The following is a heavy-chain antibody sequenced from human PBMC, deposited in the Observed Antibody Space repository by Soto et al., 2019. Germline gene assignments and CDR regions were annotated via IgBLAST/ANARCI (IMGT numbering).Heavy chain of an antibody. Sequence: GGSLRLSCAASGFTFSNAWMNWVRQAPGKGLEWVGRIKSKTDGGTTDYAAPVKGRFTISRDDSKNTLYLQMNSLKTEDTAVYYCTAEQWLVPRNYFDYWGQGTLVTVSS. J-gene: IGHJ4*02. CDR3: TAEQWLVPRNYFDY. CDR2: IKSKTDGGTT. D-gene: IGHD6-19*01. CDR1: GFTFSNAW. V-gene: IGHV3-15*07.